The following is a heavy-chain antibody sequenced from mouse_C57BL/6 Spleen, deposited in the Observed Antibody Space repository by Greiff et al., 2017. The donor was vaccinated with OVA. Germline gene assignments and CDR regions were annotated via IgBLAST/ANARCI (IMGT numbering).Heavy chain of an antibody. CDR1: GYTFTDYY. J-gene: IGHJ4*01. D-gene: IGHD1-1*01. CDR3: ASGTTVVRNAMDY. V-gene: IGHV1-19*01. CDR2: INPYNGGT. Sequence: VQLQQSGPVLVKPGASVKMSCKASGYTFTDYYMNWVKQSHGKSLEWIGVINPYNGGTSYNQKFKGKATLTVDKSSSTAYMELNSLTSEDSAVYYCASGTTVVRNAMDYWGQGTSVTVSS.